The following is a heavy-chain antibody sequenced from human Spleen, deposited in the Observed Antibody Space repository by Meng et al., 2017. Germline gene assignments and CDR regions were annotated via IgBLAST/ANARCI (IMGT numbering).Heavy chain of an antibody. V-gene: IGHV3-66*01. Sequence: VQLVESGGGEVQPGTSLRISCAVSGFSLRSYGIHWVRQAPGKGLEWVSVIYSTGATFYIDSVKGRFTISRDNSKNTLYLHMNSLRGEDTGIYYCARETTDRHIDCWGQGTLVTVSS. D-gene: IGHD4-17*01. CDR3: ARETTDRHIDC. J-gene: IGHJ4*02. CDR1: GFSLRSYG. CDR2: IYSTGAT.